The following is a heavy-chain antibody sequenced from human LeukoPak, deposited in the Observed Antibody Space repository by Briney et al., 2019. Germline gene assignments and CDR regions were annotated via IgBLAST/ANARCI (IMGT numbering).Heavy chain of an antibody. Sequence: SETLSLTCTVSGYSISSGYYWGCIRPPPGKGQEWIGSIYHSGSTYYNPSLKGRVTISVDTSKNQFSLKLSSVTAADTAVYYCARVWPTGTRLVDYWGQGTLVTVSS. J-gene: IGHJ4*02. CDR2: IYHSGST. V-gene: IGHV4-38-2*02. CDR3: ARVWPTGTRLVDY. CDR1: GYSISSGYY. D-gene: IGHD1-1*01.